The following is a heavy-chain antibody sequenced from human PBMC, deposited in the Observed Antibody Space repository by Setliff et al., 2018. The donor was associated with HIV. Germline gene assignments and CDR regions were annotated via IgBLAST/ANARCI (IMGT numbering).Heavy chain of an antibody. J-gene: IGHJ4*02. CDR1: GGSFSGYY. CDR3: ARVQQQLLQEDDYFDY. Sequence: LTCAVYGGSFSGYYWNWVRQAPGKGLEWVSYISSSGSTIYYADSVKGRFTISRDNAKNSLYLQMNSLRAEDTAVYYCARVQQQLLQEDDYFDYWGQGTLVTVSS. V-gene: IGHV3-11*04. CDR2: ISSSGSTI. D-gene: IGHD6-13*01.